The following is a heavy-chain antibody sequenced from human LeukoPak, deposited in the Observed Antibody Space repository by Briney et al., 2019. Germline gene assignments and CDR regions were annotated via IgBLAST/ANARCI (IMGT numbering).Heavy chain of an antibody. CDR3: ASPSGPTGKYFSC. Sequence: ASVKVSCKASGGTFSSYAISWVRQAPGQGLEWMGGIIPIFGTANYAQKFQGRVTITADESTSTAYMELSSLRSEDTAVYYCASPSGPTGKYFSCWGQGTLVTVSS. V-gene: IGHV1-69*01. D-gene: IGHD3-10*01. J-gene: IGHJ4*02. CDR2: IIPIFGTA. CDR1: GGTFSSYA.